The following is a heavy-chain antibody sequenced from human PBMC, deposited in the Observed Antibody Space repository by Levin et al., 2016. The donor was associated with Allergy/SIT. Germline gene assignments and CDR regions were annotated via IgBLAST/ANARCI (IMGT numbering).Heavy chain of an antibody. V-gene: IGHV3-9*01. D-gene: IGHD2-2*02. J-gene: IGHJ6*02. CDR2: ISWNSGSI. Sequence: SLKISCAASGFTFDDYAMHWVRQAPGKGLEWVSGISWNSGSIGYADSVKGRFTISRDNAKNSLYLQMNSLRAEDTALYYCTSLEGYCSSTSCDTFGMDVWGQGTTVTVSS. CDR3: TSLEGYCSSTSCDTFGMDV. CDR1: GFTFDDYA.